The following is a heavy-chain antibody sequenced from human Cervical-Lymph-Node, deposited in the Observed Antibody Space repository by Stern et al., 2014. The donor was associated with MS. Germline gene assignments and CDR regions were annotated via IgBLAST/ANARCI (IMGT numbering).Heavy chain of an antibody. Sequence: VQLVESGPGLVKPSQTLPLTCTVSGGSINSGGYYWSWLRPDPGMGLEWIGYIYYTGSAYYDPSLKSRLSMSIDTSKNQFSLNHNSVTAADTAVYYCARGARYSDSSGYYFYFDYWGQGTPVTVSS. V-gene: IGHV4-31*03. CDR2: IYYTGSA. D-gene: IGHD3-22*01. CDR1: GGSINSGGYY. CDR3: ARGARYSDSSGYYFYFDY. J-gene: IGHJ4*02.